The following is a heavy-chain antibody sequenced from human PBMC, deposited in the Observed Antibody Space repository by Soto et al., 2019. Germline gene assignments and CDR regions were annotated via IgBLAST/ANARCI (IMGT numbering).Heavy chain of an antibody. V-gene: IGHV3-23*01. CDR3: EKSGTRLWSGYVYGIDV. CDR2: ISGSGGST. D-gene: IGHD3-3*01. CDR1: GFTFSSYA. Sequence: GVSLRLSCAASGFTFSSYAMSWVRQAPGKGLEWVSAISGSGGSTYYADSVKGRFTISRDNSKNTLYLQLNSLRAEDTAVYYCEKSGTRLWSGYVYGIDVWGQGTTLTVSS. J-gene: IGHJ6*02.